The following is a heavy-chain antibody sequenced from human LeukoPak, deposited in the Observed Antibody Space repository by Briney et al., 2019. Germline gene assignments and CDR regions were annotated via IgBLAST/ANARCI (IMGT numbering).Heavy chain of an antibody. J-gene: IGHJ6*03. CDR1: GYTFTGYY. D-gene: IGHD2-15*01. CDR3: ASGYCSGGSCGLYYNYYYMDV. CDR2: INPNSGGR. Sequence: ASVKVSFMASGYTFTGYYMHWVRQAPGQGLEWMGGINPNSGGRNYAQKFQGRVTMTRDTSISTAYMELSRLRSDDTAVYYCASGYCSGGSCGLYYNYYYMDVWGKGTTVTVSS. V-gene: IGHV1-2*02.